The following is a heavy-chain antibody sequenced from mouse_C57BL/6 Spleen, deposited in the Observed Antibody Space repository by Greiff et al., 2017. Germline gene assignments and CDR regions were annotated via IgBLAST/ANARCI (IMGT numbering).Heavy chain of an antibody. D-gene: IGHD1-1*01. CDR3: ARPITSVIAHWYCDV. Sequence: EVKLMESGGDLVKPGGSLKLSCAASGFTFSSYGMSWVRQTPDKRLEWVATISSGGSYTYYPDSVKGRFTITRDNAKNTLYLQMSSLKSEDTAMYYCARPITSVIAHWYCDVWGTGTTVTVSS. CDR1: GFTFSSYG. CDR2: ISSGGSYT. J-gene: IGHJ1*03. V-gene: IGHV5-6*01.